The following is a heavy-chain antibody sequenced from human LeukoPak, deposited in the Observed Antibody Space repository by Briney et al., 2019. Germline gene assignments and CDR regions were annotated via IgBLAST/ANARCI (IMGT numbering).Heavy chain of an antibody. Sequence: PGRSLRLSCAASGFTFGIYGMHWVRQAPGKGLEWVAVISYDGSDKYYADSVKGRFTISRDNSENTLYLQMNNLRVEDTAGYYCAKGERYSSSPTLDYWGQGTLVSVSS. V-gene: IGHV3-30*18. CDR2: ISYDGSDK. CDR1: GFTFGIYG. D-gene: IGHD6-13*01. J-gene: IGHJ4*02. CDR3: AKGERYSSSPTLDY.